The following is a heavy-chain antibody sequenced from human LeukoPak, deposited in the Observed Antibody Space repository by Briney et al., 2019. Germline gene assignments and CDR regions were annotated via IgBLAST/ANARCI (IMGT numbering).Heavy chain of an antibody. J-gene: IGHJ3*02. CDR2: INPNSGGT. V-gene: IGHV1-2*04. CDR3: ARGGITGTTRGPTRLNDAFDI. Sequence: ASVKVSCKASGYTFTGYYMHWVRQAPGQGLEWMGWINPNSGGTNYAQKFQGWVTMTRDTSISTAYMELSGLRSDDTAVYYCARGGITGTTRGPTRLNDAFDIWGQGTMVTASS. D-gene: IGHD1-20*01. CDR1: GYTFTGYY.